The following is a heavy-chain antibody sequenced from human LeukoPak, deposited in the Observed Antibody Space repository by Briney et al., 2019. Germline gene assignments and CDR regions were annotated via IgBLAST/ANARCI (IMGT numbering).Heavy chain of an antibody. CDR2: MHSSGST. CDR3: ARDTYLKGFGELLIGRRKKGAFDI. D-gene: IGHD3-10*01. J-gene: IGHJ3*02. CDR1: GDSVSSGNYY. Sequence: PSQTLSLTCTVSGDSVSSGNYYWSWIRQPAGKGLEWIGRMHSSGSTKYNSSLKSRVTISVDTSKNQFSLKLSSVTAADTAVYYCARDTYLKGFGELLIGRRKKGAFDIWGQGTMVTVSS. V-gene: IGHV4-61*02.